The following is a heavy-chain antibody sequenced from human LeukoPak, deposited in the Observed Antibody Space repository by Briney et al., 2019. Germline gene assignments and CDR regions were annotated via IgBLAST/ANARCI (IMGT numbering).Heavy chain of an antibody. CDR3: AKDGSVGSGPY. Sequence: PGGSLRLSCVASGFTFSSYAMSWVRQAPGKGLEWVSAVSGSGGTTYYADSVKGRFTISRDNSKNTLYLQMNSLRAEDTAIYYCAKDGSVGSGPYRGQGTLVTVPS. J-gene: IGHJ4*02. CDR2: VSGSGGTT. CDR1: GFTFSSYA. V-gene: IGHV3-23*01. D-gene: IGHD1-1*01.